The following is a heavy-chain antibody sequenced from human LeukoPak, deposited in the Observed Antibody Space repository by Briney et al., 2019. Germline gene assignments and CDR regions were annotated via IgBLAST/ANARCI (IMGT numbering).Heavy chain of an antibody. J-gene: IGHJ4*02. CDR3: ARGGYDSSGYYYGVDY. CDR1: GFTFSSYA. Sequence: GRSLRLSCAASGFTFSSYAMHWVRQAPGKGLEWGAVISYDGSNKYYADSVKGRFTISRDNSKNTLYLQMNSLRAEDTAVYYCARGGYDSSGYYYGVDYWGQGTLVTVSS. V-gene: IGHV3-30*04. CDR2: ISYDGSNK. D-gene: IGHD3-22*01.